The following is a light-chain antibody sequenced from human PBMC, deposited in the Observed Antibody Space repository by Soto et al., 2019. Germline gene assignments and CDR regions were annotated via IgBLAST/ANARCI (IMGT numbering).Light chain of an antibody. CDR3: QQYGSSQYT. J-gene: IGKJ2*01. Sequence: EIVLTQSPGTLSLSPGERATLSCRASQSVNNNYLAWYQQKPGQAPRLLIYGASSRATGIPDRCSGSGSGTDFTLTISRLEPEDFAVYYCQQYGSSQYTFGQGTKLEIK. CDR1: QSVNNNY. V-gene: IGKV3-20*01. CDR2: GAS.